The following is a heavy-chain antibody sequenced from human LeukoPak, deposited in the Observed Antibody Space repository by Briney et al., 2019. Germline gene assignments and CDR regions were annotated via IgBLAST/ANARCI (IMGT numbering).Heavy chain of an antibody. J-gene: IGHJ5*02. V-gene: IGHV3-30-3*01. Sequence: QPGRSLRLSCAASGFTFSSYAMHWVRQAPGKGLEWVAVISYDGSNKYYADSVKGRFTISRDNSKNTLYLQMNSLRAEDTAVYYCARDSADVLLWFGEHSNWLDPWGQGTLVTVSS. CDR3: ARDSADVLLWFGEHSNWLDP. CDR1: GFTFSSYA. D-gene: IGHD3-10*01. CDR2: ISYDGSNK.